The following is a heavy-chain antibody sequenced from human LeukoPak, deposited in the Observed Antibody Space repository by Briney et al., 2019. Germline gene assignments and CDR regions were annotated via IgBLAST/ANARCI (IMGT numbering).Heavy chain of an antibody. D-gene: IGHD2/OR15-2a*01. CDR1: GGTFSSYA. J-gene: IGHJ5*02. Sequence: SVKVSCKASGGTFSSYAISWVRQAPGQGLEWMGGIIPIFGTANYAQKFQGRVTITADESTSTAYMELSSLRSEDTAVYYCASQSRTTRWFDPWGQGTLVTVSS. CDR2: IIPIFGTA. V-gene: IGHV1-69*13. CDR3: ASQSRTTRWFDP.